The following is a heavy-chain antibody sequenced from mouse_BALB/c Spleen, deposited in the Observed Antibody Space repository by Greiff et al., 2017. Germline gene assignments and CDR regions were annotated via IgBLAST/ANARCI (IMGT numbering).Heavy chain of an antibody. CDR3: ARRDYYYGSSLDWYFDV. CDR1: GYSITSDYA. CDR2: ISYSGST. D-gene: IGHD1-1*01. V-gene: IGHV3-2*02. Sequence: EVKLVESGPGLVKPPQSLSLTCTVTGYSITSDYAWNWIRQFPGNKLEWMGYISYSGSTSYNPSLKSRISITRDTSKNQFFLQLNSVTTEDTATYYCARRDYYYGSSLDWYFDVWGAGTTVTVSS. J-gene: IGHJ1*01.